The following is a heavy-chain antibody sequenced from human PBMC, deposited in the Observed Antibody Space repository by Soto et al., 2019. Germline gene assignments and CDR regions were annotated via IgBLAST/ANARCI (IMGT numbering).Heavy chain of an antibody. CDR2: IIPIFGTA. CDR3: ARRPYNWKAPAYYYGMDV. V-gene: IGHV1-69*13. D-gene: IGHD1-20*01. Sequence: ASVKVSCKASGGTFSSYAISWVRQAPGQGLEWMGGIIPIFGTANYAQKFQGRVTITADESTSTAYMELSSLRSEDTAVYYCARRPYNWKAPAYYYGMDVWGQGTTVTVSS. CDR1: GGTFSSYA. J-gene: IGHJ6*02.